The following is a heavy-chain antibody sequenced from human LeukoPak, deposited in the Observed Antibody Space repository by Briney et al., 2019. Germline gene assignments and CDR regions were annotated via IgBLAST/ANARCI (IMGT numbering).Heavy chain of an antibody. CDR2: ISWNSGSI. J-gene: IGHJ4*02. Sequence: HPGGSLRLSCAASGFTFDDYAMHWVRQAPGKGLEWVSGISWNSGSIGYADSVKGRFTISRDNSKNTLYLQMNSLRAEDTAVYFCVRVEKEFGPRGGYFDYWGQGTLVTVSS. CDR3: VRVEKEFGPRGGYFDY. CDR1: GFTFDDYA. D-gene: IGHD3-10*01. V-gene: IGHV3-9*01.